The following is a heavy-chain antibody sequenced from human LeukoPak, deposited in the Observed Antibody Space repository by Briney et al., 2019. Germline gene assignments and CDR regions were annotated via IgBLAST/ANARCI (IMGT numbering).Heavy chain of an antibody. J-gene: IGHJ6*02. CDR1: GYTFTSYG. D-gene: IGHD3-22*01. Sequence: GASVKVSCKASGYTFTSYGISWVRRAPGQGLEWMGWISAYNGNTNYAQKLQGRVTMTTDTSTSTAYMELRSLRSDDTAVYYCARVYYYDSSGYSRYYYYYGMDVWGQGTTVTVSS. V-gene: IGHV1-18*01. CDR2: ISAYNGNT. CDR3: ARVYYYDSSGYSRYYYYYGMDV.